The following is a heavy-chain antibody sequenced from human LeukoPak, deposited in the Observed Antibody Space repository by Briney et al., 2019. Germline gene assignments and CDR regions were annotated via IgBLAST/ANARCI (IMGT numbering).Heavy chain of an antibody. J-gene: IGHJ4*02. D-gene: IGHD3-22*01. V-gene: IGHV3-30*04. Sequence: PGGSLRLSCAASGFTFSNNAMHWVRQAPGKGLECVAVISNDGSDKYYADSVKGRFIISRDNSENTLYLQMNSLRAEDTAVYYCARGTYYYDTSGYYSGGLGYWGQGTLVIVSS. CDR3: ARGTYYYDTSGYYSGGLGY. CDR1: GFTFSNNA. CDR2: ISNDGSDK.